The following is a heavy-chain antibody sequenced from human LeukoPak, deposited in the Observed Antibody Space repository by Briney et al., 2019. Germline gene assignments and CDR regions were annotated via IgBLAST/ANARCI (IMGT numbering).Heavy chain of an antibody. J-gene: IGHJ5*02. Sequence: GSSVKVSCKASGGTFSSYAISWVRQAPGQGLEWMGVIIPIFGTANYAQKFQGRVTITADKSTSTAYMELSSLRSEDTAVYYCARGVAQWLVRADWFDPWGQGTLVTVSS. CDR2: IIPIFGTA. D-gene: IGHD6-19*01. CDR1: GGTFSSYA. V-gene: IGHV1-69*06. CDR3: ARGVAQWLVRADWFDP.